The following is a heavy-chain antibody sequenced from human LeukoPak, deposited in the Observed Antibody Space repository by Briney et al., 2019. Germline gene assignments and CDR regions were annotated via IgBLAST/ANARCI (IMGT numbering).Heavy chain of an antibody. D-gene: IGHD2-15*01. CDR3: AKDLEYCSGGNCYRRYSFDY. CDR1: GFTFSTYA. V-gene: IGHV3-23*01. Sequence: PGGSLRLSCAASGFTFSTYALSWVRQAPGKGLEWVSVISGSGGSTYYADSVKGRFTISRDNSKNTLYLQMISLRAEDTAVYYCAKDLEYCSGGNCYRRYSFDYWGQGTLVTVSS. J-gene: IGHJ4*02. CDR2: ISGSGGST.